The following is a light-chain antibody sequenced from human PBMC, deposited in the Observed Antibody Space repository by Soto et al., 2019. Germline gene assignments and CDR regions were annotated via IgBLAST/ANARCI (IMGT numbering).Light chain of an antibody. CDR3: SSLKV. V-gene: IGLV2-14*01. J-gene: IGLJ1*01. CDR1: SSDVGGYNY. Sequence: QSALTQPASVSGSPGQSITISCTGTSSDVGGYNYVSWYQQHPGKAPKLMIYEVSNRPSGVSNRFSGSKSGNTASLTISGLQAEDEADYYGSSLKVFGTGTKLTVL. CDR2: EVS.